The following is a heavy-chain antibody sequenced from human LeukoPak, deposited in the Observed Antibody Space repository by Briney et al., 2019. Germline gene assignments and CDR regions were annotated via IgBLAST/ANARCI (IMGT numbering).Heavy chain of an antibody. V-gene: IGHV3-7*01. CDR2: IKQDGGEK. Sequence: PGGSLRLSCAASGFTFSRYWMSWVRQAPGKGLKWVANIKQDGGEKYYVDSVKGRFTISRDNAKNSLYLQMDSLRAEDTAMYYCARLTTVTTFDSWGQGTLVTVSS. J-gene: IGHJ4*02. CDR3: ARLTTVTTFDS. CDR1: GFTFSRYW. D-gene: IGHD4-17*01.